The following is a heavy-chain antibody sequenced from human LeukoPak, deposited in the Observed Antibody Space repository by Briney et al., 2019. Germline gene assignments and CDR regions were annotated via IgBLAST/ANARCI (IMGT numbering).Heavy chain of an antibody. CDR3: ARSHYYGSGGDY. Sequence: PSETLSLTCAVYGGSFSGYYWSWIRQPPGKGLEWIGEINHSGSTSYNPSLKSRVTISVDTSKNQFSLKLSSVTAADTAVYYRARSHYYGSGGDYWGQGTLVTVSS. D-gene: IGHD3-10*01. CDR2: INHSGST. V-gene: IGHV4-34*01. J-gene: IGHJ4*02. CDR1: GGSFSGYY.